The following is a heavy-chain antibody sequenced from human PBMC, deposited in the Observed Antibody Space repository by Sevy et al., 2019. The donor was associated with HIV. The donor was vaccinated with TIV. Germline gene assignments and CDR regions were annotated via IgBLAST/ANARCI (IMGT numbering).Heavy chain of an antibody. D-gene: IGHD6-19*01. CDR2: IYWNDDK. V-gene: IGHV2-5*01. J-gene: IGHJ3*02. CDR1: GFSFSTNGVG. Sequence: SGPTLVNPTQTLTLTCTFSGFSFSTNGVGVGWIRQPPEKALEWLALIYWNDDKRYSPFLKSSLTITKDTSKNQVLLTMTNMDPVDTATYYCAHKVEKDASGWYVDAFDIWGLATMVTVSS. CDR3: AHKVEKDASGWYVDAFDI.